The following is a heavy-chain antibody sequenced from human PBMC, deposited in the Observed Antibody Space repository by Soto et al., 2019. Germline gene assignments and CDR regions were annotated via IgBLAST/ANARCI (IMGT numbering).Heavy chain of an antibody. CDR1: RYTLNSYY. V-gene: IGHV1-46*02. J-gene: IGHJ6*02. Sequence: VPAKVSCKASRYTLNSYYMHWVRQAHGQGLEWMGIINPSGGSTSYAQKFQGRVTMTRDTSTSTVYMELSSLRSEDTAVYYCASTQADFWSGYPYYYYGMDVWGQGTTVTVSS. CDR3: ASTQADFWSGYPYYYYGMDV. CDR2: INPSGGST. D-gene: IGHD3-3*01.